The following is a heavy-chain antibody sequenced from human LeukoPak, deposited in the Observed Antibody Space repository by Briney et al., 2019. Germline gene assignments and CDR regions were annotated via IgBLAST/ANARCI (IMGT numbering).Heavy chain of an antibody. CDR1: GGSISSYY. Sequence: SETLSVTCTDSGGSISSYYWSWIRQPPGKGLEWIGYIYYSGSTNYNPSLKRRVTIAVDTSKNPFSLKLSSVTAADTAVYYCARSIPSDFWSGYQEYYYYYMDVWGKGTTVTVSS. CDR3: ARSIPSDFWSGYQEYYYYYMDV. J-gene: IGHJ6*03. D-gene: IGHD3-3*01. CDR2: IYYSGST. V-gene: IGHV4-59*01.